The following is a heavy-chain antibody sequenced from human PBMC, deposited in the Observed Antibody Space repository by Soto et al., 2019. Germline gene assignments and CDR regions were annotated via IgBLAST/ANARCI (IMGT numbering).Heavy chain of an antibody. CDR3: AKAPNVVTHWFDP. Sequence: EVQLVESGGGLVQPGRSLRLSCAASGFMFDDFAMHWVRQAPGKGLEWVSGISWNSGDVAYADSVKGRFTISRDNAKHSVYLHFNCPRPEDTALYYFAKAPNVVTHWFDPWGEGTVVPVSS. CDR1: GFMFDDFA. J-gene: IGHJ5*02. V-gene: IGHV3-9*01. CDR2: ISWNSGDV. D-gene: IGHD3-22*01.